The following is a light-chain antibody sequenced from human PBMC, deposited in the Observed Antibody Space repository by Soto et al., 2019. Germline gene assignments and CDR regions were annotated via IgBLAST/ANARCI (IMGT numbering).Light chain of an antibody. V-gene: IGLV2-14*01. CDR1: KNDIGSSDY. CDR2: GVS. Sequence: QSALTQPASVSASPGQSITISCTGGKNDIGSSDYVSWYQQHPGKAPKLIIYGVSNRPSGTSDRFSGSKSGNTASLTISGLQTDDEADYYCSSSTSINTLVFGGGTKLTVL. J-gene: IGLJ3*02. CDR3: SSSTSINTLV.